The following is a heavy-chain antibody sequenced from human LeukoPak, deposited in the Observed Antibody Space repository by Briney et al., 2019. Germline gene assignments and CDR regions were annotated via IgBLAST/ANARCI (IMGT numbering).Heavy chain of an antibody. J-gene: IGHJ6*03. CDR2: IISHGGST. D-gene: IGHD3-10*01. V-gene: IGHV3-64*02. CDR3: ARVTRGATCANYYYYYMDV. CDR1: GFSFSSYS. Sequence: PGGSLRLSCAASGFSFSSYSLHWVRQAPGKGLEYVSAIISHGGSTHYADSVKGRFTISRDNSKNTLFLQMGSLRAEDMALYYCARVTRGATCANYYYYYMDVWGKGTTVTVSS.